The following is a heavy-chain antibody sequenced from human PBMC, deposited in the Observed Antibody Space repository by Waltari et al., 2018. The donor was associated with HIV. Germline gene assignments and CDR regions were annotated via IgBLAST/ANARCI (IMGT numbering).Heavy chain of an antibody. Sequence: QVQLVQSGAEVKKPGASVKVSCKASGYTFTSYGISWVRQAPGQGLEWMGWISAYNGNTNYAQKLQGRVTMTTDTSTSTAYMELRSLRSDDTAVYYCATSHTYYYDSSGYKNAFDIWGQGTMVTVSS. CDR2: ISAYNGNT. V-gene: IGHV1-18*01. D-gene: IGHD3-22*01. J-gene: IGHJ3*02. CDR3: ATSHTYYYDSSGYKNAFDI. CDR1: GYTFTSYG.